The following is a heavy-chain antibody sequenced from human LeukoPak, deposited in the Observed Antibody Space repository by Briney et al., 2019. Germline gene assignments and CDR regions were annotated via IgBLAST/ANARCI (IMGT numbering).Heavy chain of an antibody. CDR3: ARGFLRVSTYYYDSSGYYFDY. D-gene: IGHD3-22*01. J-gene: IGHJ4*02. CDR2: IIPIFGTA. Sequence: SVKVSCKASGGTFSSYATSWVRQAPGQGLEWMGGIIPIFGTANYAQKFQGRVTITADESTSTAYMELSSLRSEDTAVYYCARGFLRVSTYYYDSSGYYFDYWGQGTLVTVSS. CDR1: GGTFSSYA. V-gene: IGHV1-69*01.